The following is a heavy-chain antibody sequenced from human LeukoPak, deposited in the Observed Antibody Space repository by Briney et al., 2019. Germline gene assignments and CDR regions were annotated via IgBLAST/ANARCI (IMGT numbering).Heavy chain of an antibody. CDR2: IKSKTDGGTI. Sequence: PGGSLRLSCAASGFTFSKAWMSWVRQAPGKGLEWVGRIKSKTDGGTIDYAAPVKGRFTISRDDSGNIAYLQMNSLKTEDTALYYCTRDLYDTGRYYNMDVWGKGTTVTVSS. J-gene: IGHJ6*04. V-gene: IGHV3-15*01. CDR1: GFTFSKAW. CDR3: TRDLYDTGRYYNMDV. D-gene: IGHD1-1*01.